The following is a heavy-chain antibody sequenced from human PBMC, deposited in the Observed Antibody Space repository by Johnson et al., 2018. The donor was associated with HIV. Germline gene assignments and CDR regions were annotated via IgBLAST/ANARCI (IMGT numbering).Heavy chain of an antibody. CDR1: GFTVSSNY. CDR3: ATGSLVVVGVDGLLQLHDAFDI. J-gene: IGHJ3*02. CDR2: IYPDGNT. D-gene: IGHD2-15*01. Sequence: VQLVESGGGLIQPGGSLRLSCAASGFTVSSNYMTWVRQAPGKGLEWVSLIYPDGNTYYADPVKGRFTISRDNSKNTLYVQMSGLRAEDTAIYYCATGSLVVVGVDGLLQLHDAFDIWGRGTKVTVSS. V-gene: IGHV3-53*01.